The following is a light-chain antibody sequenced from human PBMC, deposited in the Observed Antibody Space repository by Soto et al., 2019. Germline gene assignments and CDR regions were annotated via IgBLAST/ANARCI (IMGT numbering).Light chain of an antibody. Sequence: EIVMTQSPATLSVSPGERATLSCRASQSVSSNSAWYQQKPGQAPRLLIYGASTRATGIPARFSGSGSGTEFTLTISSLQSEDFAVYYCQQYYNWPPAFGQGTKVEVK. CDR1: QSVSSN. J-gene: IGKJ1*01. V-gene: IGKV3-15*01. CDR3: QQYYNWPPA. CDR2: GAS.